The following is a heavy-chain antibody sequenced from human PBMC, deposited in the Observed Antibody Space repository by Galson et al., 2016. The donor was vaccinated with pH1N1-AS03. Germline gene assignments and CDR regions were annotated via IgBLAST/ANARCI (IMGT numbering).Heavy chain of an antibody. CDR1: GFTVSSKY. CDR3: ASVTSAWPTVGAFGI. V-gene: IGHV3-66*02. J-gene: IGHJ3*02. CDR2: IYSGGST. Sequence: SLRLSCAASGFTVSSKYMSWVRQAPEKGLEWVSSIYSGGSTYYADSVKGRFTISRDNSKATLFLQMSSLRPEDTAVYYCASVTSAWPTVGAFGIWGQGTMVIVSS. D-gene: IGHD4-23*01.